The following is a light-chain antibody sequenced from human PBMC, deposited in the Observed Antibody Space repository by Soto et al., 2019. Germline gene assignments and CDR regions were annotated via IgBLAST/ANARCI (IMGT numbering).Light chain of an antibody. CDR2: RSD. Sequence: QSVLTQPPSASGTPGQRVTISCSGSSSNIGSTHVYWFQQLPGTAPKLLVYRSDQRPSGVPDRFSGSKSDTSASLAISGLRSEDVANYYCAAWDDSLSGWVFGGGTKLTVL. CDR1: SSNIGSTH. J-gene: IGLJ3*02. V-gene: IGLV1-47*01. CDR3: AAWDDSLSGWV.